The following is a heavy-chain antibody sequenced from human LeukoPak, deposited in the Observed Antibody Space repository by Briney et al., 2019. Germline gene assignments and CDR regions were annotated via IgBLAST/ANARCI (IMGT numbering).Heavy chain of an antibody. V-gene: IGHV3-21*01. CDR2: ISSSSSYI. Sequence: GGSLRLSCAASGFTFSGYTMNWVRQAPGKGLEWVSSISSSSSYIYYADSVKGRFTTARDNAKNSLYLQMNSLRVEDTAVYYCARDRTGDFDYWGQGTLVSVSS. CDR1: GFTFSGYT. CDR3: ARDRTGDFDY. J-gene: IGHJ4*02.